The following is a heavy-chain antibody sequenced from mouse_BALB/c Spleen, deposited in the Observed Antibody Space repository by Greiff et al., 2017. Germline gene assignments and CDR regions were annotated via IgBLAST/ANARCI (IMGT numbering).Heavy chain of an antibody. J-gene: IGHJ4*01. CDR1: GYTFTSYY. CDR2: IYPGNVNT. CDR3: ASGGYGNSYAMDY. V-gene: IGHV1S56*01. Sequence: QVQLQQSGPELVKPGASVRISCKASGYTFTSYYIHWVKQRPGQGLEWIGWIYPGNVNTKYNEKFKGKATLTADKSSSTAYMQLSSLTSEDSAVYFCASGGYGNSYAMDYWGQGTSVTVSS. D-gene: IGHD2-1*01.